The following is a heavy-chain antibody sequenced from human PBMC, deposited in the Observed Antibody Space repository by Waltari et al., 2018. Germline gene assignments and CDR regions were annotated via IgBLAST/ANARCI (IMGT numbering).Heavy chain of an antibody. CDR3: TRQTLGYCTSAACRRLEA. CDR1: GYAITSGLY. CDR2: IYHDGTT. J-gene: IGHJ5*02. Sequence: QVQLQESRPRLVKPSETLSRTCDVSGYAITSGLYCRWFRQAPEKGLEWISTIYHDGTTFYNPSLTSRVTTSMDTSKNQISLKLKSVTAADTAVYYCTRQTLGYCTSAACRRLEAWGQGTLVTVSS. V-gene: IGHV4-38-2*01. D-gene: IGHD2-8*02.